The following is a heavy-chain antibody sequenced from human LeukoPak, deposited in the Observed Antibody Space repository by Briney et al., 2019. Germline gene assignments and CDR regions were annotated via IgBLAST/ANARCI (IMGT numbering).Heavy chain of an antibody. CDR3: AIKYYYYYGMDV. CDR1: GYSFTSYW. CDR2: IDPSDSYT. V-gene: IGHV5-10-1*01. J-gene: IGHJ6*02. Sequence: AGESLKISCKGSGYSFTSYWISGVRQMPGKGLEWMGRIDPSDSYTNYSPSFQGHVTISADKSISTAYLQWSSLKASDTAMYYCAIKYYYYYGMDVWGQGTTVTVSS.